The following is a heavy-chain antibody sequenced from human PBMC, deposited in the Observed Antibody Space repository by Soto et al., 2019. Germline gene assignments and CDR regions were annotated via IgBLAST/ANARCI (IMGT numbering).Heavy chain of an antibody. V-gene: IGHV3-11*01. Sequence: QVQLVESGGGLVKPGGSLRLSCAASGFTFGDYYMSWIRQAPGKGLEWVSYISSSGSSTYYVDSVRGRFTISRCNAKNSLYMQMDSLGAEDTAVYYCATAAATRPAAWYWGHGTLVYVSS. CDR1: GFTFGDYY. J-gene: IGHJ4*01. D-gene: IGHD6-25*01. CDR3: ATAAATRPAAWY. CDR2: ISSSGSST.